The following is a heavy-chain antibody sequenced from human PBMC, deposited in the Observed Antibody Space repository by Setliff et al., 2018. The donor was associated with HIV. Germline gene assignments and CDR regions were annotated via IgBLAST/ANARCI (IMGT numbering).Heavy chain of an antibody. CDR1: GYTFSNFG. D-gene: IGHD3-16*01. CDR3: AREAPRYVSGAFDM. J-gene: IGHJ3*02. Sequence: ASVKVSCKSSGYTFSNFGVSWVRQAPGQGLEWLGYITGYSGKTHFSPRLQGRLTMTTDTSTDTVYLELRSLASDDTAIYYCAREAPRYVSGAFDMWGLGTMVTVSS. V-gene: IGHV1-18*01. CDR2: ITGYSGKT.